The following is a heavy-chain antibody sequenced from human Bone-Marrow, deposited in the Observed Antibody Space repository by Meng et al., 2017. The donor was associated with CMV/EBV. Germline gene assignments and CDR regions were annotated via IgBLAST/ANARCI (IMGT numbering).Heavy chain of an antibody. CDR1: GYTFTSYG. CDR3: ARDGEYCSGGSCQNYYYYGMDV. CDR2: ISAYNGNT. J-gene: IGHJ6*02. D-gene: IGHD2-15*01. V-gene: IGHV1-18*01. Sequence: ASVKVSCKASGYTFTSYGISWVRQAPGQGLEWMGWISAYNGNTNYAQKLQGRVTMTTDTSTSTAYMELRSLSSDDTAVYYCARDGEYCSGGSCQNYYYYGMDVWGQGTTVTISS.